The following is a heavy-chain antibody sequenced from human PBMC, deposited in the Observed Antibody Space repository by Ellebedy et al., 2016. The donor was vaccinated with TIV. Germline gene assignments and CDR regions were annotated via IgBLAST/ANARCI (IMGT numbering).Heavy chain of an antibody. CDR2: ISAYNGNT. CDR1: GYTFTSYG. CDR3: ARGLTQQWLVPGFDD. J-gene: IGHJ4*02. D-gene: IGHD6-19*01. Sequence: ASVKVSXXASGYTFTSYGISWVRQAPGQGLEWMGWISAYNGNTNYAQKLQGRVTMTTDTSTSTAYMELRSLRSDDTAVYYCARGLTQQWLVPGFDDWGQGTLVTVSS. V-gene: IGHV1-18*01.